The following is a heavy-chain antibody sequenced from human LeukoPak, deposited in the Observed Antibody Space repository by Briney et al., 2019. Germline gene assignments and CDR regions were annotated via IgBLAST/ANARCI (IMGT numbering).Heavy chain of an antibody. CDR2: IYYSGST. J-gene: IGHJ3*02. V-gene: IGHV4-39*01. D-gene: IGHD6-13*01. CDR3: ARQEGSSSLGAFDI. Sequence: WVRQAPGKGLEWIGSIYYSGSTYYNPSLKSRVTISVDTSKNQFSLKLSSVTAADTAVYYCARQEGSSSLGAFDIWGQGTMVTVSS.